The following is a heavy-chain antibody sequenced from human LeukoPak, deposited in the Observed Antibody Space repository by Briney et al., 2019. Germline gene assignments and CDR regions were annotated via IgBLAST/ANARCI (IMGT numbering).Heavy chain of an antibody. D-gene: IGHD5-18*01. Sequence: SETLSLTCTVSGGSISSYYWSWIRQPPGKGLEWIGYIYYSGSTNYNPSLKSRVTISVDTSKNHFSLNLSSVTAADTAVYYCARHGIQLWLPTADAFDIWGQGTMVTVSS. CDR3: ARHGIQLWLPTADAFDI. CDR2: IYYSGST. CDR1: GGSISSYY. V-gene: IGHV4-59*08. J-gene: IGHJ3*02.